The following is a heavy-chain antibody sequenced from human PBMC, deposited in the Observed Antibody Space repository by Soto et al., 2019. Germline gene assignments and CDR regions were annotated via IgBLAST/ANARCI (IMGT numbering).Heavy chain of an antibody. J-gene: IGHJ4*02. V-gene: IGHV2-5*01. CDR3: AHSRPVVNFDY. CDR2: IYRNDDK. CDR1: GFSLSTSGVG. Sequence: QITLKESGPTLVKPTQTLTLTCTFSGFSLSTSGVGVGWIRQPPGKALEWLALIYRNDDKRYSPSLKSRLTSTKDTTKNQVVIRMTNMDPVDTATYYYAHSRPVVNFDYWGQGTMVTVSS.